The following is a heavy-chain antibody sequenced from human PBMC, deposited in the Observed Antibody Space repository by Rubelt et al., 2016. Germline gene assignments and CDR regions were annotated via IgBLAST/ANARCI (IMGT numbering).Heavy chain of an antibody. CDR3: ARRGTDCSSSSCYNWFDP. V-gene: IGHV4-59*01. CDR2: IYYSGST. D-gene: IGHD2-2*01. Sequence: QVQLQESGPGLVKPSETLSLTCTVSGGSISSYYWSWIRQPPGKGLEWIEYIYYSGSTNYNPSLKSRVTISVDTSKNQFSLKLSSVTAVDTAVYYCARRGTDCSSSSCYNWFDPWGQGTLVTVSS. J-gene: IGHJ5*02. CDR1: GGSISSYY.